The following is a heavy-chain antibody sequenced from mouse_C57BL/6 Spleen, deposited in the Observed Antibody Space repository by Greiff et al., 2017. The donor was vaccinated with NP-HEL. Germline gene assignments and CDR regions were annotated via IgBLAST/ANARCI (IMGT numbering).Heavy chain of an antibody. CDR3: ARNDYDDFDY. CDR2: INPSTGGT. Sequence: EVQLQQSGPELVKPGASVKISCKASGYSFTGYYMNWVKQSPEKSLEWIGEINPSTGGTTYNQKFKAKATLTVDKSSSTAYMQLKSLTSEDSAGWYCARNDYDDFDYWGQGTTLTVSS. V-gene: IGHV1-42*01. D-gene: IGHD2-4*01. J-gene: IGHJ2*01. CDR1: GYSFTGYY.